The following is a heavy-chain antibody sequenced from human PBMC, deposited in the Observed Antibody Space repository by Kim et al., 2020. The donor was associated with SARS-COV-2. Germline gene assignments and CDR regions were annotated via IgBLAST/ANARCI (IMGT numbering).Heavy chain of an antibody. V-gene: IGHV7-4-1*02. D-gene: IGHD6-25*01. J-gene: IGHJ4*02. Sequence: TYAKGFTGRFVLSLDTSVSTAYLQSSSLKAEDTAVYYCARVGSEDSFDYWGQGTLVTVSS. CDR3: ARVGSEDSFDY.